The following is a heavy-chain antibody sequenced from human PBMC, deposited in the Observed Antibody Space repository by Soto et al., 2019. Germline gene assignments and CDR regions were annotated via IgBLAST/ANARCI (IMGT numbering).Heavy chain of an antibody. Sequence: EVQLVESGGDLVQPGGSLRLSCAASGFTLSSYWMHWVRQAPGKGLVWVSRIDSDGSSTIYADSVKGRFTISRDNAKNTLYLQMNSLRAEDTAVYYCARDFGSSWYDYYYGMDVWGQGTTVTVSS. V-gene: IGHV3-74*01. CDR1: GFTLSSYW. CDR2: IDSDGSST. J-gene: IGHJ6*02. CDR3: ARDFGSSWYDYYYGMDV. D-gene: IGHD6-13*01.